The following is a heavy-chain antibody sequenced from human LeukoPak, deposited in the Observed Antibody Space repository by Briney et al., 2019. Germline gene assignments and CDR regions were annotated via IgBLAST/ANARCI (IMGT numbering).Heavy chain of an antibody. CDR2: IWYDGSNK. Sequence: GGSLRLSCAASGFTFSSYWMHWVRQAPGKGLEWVAVIWYDGSNKYYADSVKGRFTVSRDNSKNTLDLQMSSLRAEDTGVYYCAREQYGSDDALDIWGQGTLVTVSS. CDR3: AREQYGSDDALDI. D-gene: IGHD3-10*01. V-gene: IGHV3-33*08. J-gene: IGHJ3*02. CDR1: GFTFSSYW.